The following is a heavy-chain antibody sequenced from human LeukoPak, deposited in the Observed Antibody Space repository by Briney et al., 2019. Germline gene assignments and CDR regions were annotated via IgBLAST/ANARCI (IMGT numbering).Heavy chain of an antibody. CDR3: ARDLGFGDLMGY. D-gene: IGHD3-10*01. V-gene: IGHV3-30*03. CDR2: ISYDGSNK. Sequence: PGGSLRLSCAASGFTFSSYGMHWVRQAPGKGLEWVAVISYDGSNKYYADSVKGRFTISRDNSKNTLYLQMNSLRVEDTAVYYCARDLGFGDLMGYWGQGTLVTVSS. CDR1: GFTFSSYG. J-gene: IGHJ4*02.